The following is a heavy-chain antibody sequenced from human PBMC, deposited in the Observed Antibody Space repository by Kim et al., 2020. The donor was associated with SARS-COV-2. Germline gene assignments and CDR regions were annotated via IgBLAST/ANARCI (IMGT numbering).Heavy chain of an antibody. V-gene: IGHV4-4*02. CDR1: GGSISSSNW. J-gene: IGHJ2*01. CDR3: ARAVRFLEWLFIYWYFDL. D-gene: IGHD3-3*01. Sequence: SETLSLTCAVSGGSISSSNWWSWVRQPPGKGLEWIGEIYHSGSTNYNPSLKSRVTISVDKSKNQFSLKLSSVTAADTAVYYCARAVRFLEWLFIYWYFDLWGRGTLVTVSS. CDR2: IYHSGST.